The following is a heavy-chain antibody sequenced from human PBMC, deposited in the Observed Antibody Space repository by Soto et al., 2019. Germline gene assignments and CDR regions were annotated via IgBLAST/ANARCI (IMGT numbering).Heavy chain of an antibody. CDR3: ARDGIAAAVTFGMDV. J-gene: IGHJ6*02. CDR2: ISYDGSNK. D-gene: IGHD6-13*01. Sequence: LRLSCAASGFTFSSYAMHGVRQAPGKGLEWVAVISYDGSNKYYADSVKGRFTISRDNSKNTLYLQMNSLRAEDTAVYYCARDGIAAAVTFGMDVWGQGTTVTVSS. CDR1: GFTFSSYA. V-gene: IGHV3-30-3*01.